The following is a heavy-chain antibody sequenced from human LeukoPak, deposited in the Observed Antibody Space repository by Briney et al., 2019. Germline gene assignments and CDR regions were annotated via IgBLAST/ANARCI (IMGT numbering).Heavy chain of an antibody. J-gene: IGHJ4*02. CDR2: IHPGDSDP. D-gene: IGHD3-22*01. Sequence: GEPLNISFQGHGSTFTSYRIAWARQIHGKGLDSPRIIHPGDSDPSSRPSFQGQVTISADKSISTAYLQCSSLKASHTAMYYCARLGHSSGYYLFDYWGQGTLVTVSS. CDR1: GSTFTSYR. V-gene: IGHV5-51*01. CDR3: ARLGHSSGYYLFDY.